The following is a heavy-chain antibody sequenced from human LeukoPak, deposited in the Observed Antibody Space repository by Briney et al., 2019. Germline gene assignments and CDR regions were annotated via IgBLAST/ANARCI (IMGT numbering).Heavy chain of an antibody. CDR2: ISSSSTTI. Sequence: GGSLRLSCAASGFTFSGYSMNWVRQAPGKGLEWISYISSSSTTISYADSVKGRFTISRDNAKSSLYLQMNSLRDEDTAVYYCARWYYYASGSLDYWGQGTLVTVSS. CDR3: ARWYYYASGSLDY. CDR1: GFTFSGYS. J-gene: IGHJ4*02. D-gene: IGHD3-10*01. V-gene: IGHV3-48*02.